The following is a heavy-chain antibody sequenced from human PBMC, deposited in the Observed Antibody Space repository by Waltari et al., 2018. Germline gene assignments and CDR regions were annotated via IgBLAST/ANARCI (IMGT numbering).Heavy chain of an antibody. J-gene: IGHJ4*02. CDR3: ARANADQFFDY. CDR1: GFPFNNFY. V-gene: IGHV1-46*02. CDR2: MNPEGDNA. D-gene: IGHD1-1*01. Sequence: QVQLVQSGTEVKSPGASVKIFCKASGFPFNNFYIHWVRQAPGQGLEWMGIMNPEGDNANYTQKFQDRSTMTRDTSTAYLEMSNLRSDETAVYYCARANADQFFDYWGQGTPVTVSS.